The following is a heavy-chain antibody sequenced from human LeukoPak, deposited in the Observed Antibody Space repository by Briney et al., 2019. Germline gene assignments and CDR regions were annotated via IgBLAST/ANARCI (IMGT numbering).Heavy chain of an antibody. CDR3: ASGVAGTLYYYYYMDV. CDR2: IYYSGST. V-gene: IGHV4-39*01. J-gene: IGHJ6*03. D-gene: IGHD6-19*01. CDR1: GGSISSSSYY. Sequence: SETLSLTCTVSGGSISSSSYYWGWIRQPPGKGLEWIGSIYYSGSTYCNPSLKSRVTISVDTSKNQFSLKLSSVTAADTAVYYFASGVAGTLYYYYYMDVWGKGTTVTVSS.